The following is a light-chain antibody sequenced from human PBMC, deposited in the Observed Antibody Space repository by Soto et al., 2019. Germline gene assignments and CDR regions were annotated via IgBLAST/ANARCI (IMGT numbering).Light chain of an antibody. V-gene: IGLV2-8*01. CDR3: TSHAGSNNYV. CDR2: EVS. J-gene: IGLJ1*01. CDR1: ISDVGGYNY. Sequence: QSALTQPPSSSGSPGQSVTISCTGTISDVGGYNYVSWYQQHPGKAPKLIISEVSKRPSGVPDRFSGSKPGNTASLTVSGLQAEDEADYYCTSHAGSNNYVYGTGTKVTVL.